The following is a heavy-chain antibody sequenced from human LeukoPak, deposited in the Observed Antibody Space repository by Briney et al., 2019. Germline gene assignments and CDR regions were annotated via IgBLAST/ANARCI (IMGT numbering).Heavy chain of an antibody. Sequence: ASVTVSCKASGYTFTSYDINWVRQATGQGLEWMGWMNPNSGNTGYAQKFQGRVTMTRNTSISTAYMELSSLRSEDTAVYYCAREMATVDYYYYMDVWGKGTTVTVSS. CDR1: GYTFTSYD. CDR2: MNPNSGNT. CDR3: AREMATVDYYYYMDV. D-gene: IGHD5-24*01. J-gene: IGHJ6*03. V-gene: IGHV1-8*01.